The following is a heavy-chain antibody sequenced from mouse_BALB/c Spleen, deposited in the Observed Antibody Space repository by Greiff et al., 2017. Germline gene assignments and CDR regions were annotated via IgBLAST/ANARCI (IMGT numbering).Heavy chain of an antibody. CDR2: INPDSSTI. J-gene: IGHJ2*01. CDR3: ARKYGNYRGYYFDY. V-gene: IGHV4-1*02. D-gene: IGHD2-10*02. CDR1: GFDFSRYW. Sequence: EVKLLESGGGLVQPGGSLKLSCAASGFDFSRYWMSWVRQAPGKGLEWIGEINPDSSTINYTPSLKDKFIISRDNAKNTLYLQMSKVRSEDTALYYCARKYGNYRGYYFDYWGQGTTLTVSS.